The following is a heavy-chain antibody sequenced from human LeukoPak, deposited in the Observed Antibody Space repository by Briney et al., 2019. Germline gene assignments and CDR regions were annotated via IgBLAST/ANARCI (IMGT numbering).Heavy chain of an antibody. V-gene: IGHV1-69*02. D-gene: IGHD3-9*01. CDR1: GGTFSSYT. CDR2: IIPILGIA. Sequence: EASVKVSCKASGGTFSSYTISWVRQAPGQGLEWMGRIIPILGIANYAQKFQGRVTITADKSTSTAYMELSSLRSEDTAVYYCARVRANYDILTGHFDYWGQGTLVTVSS. J-gene: IGHJ4*02. CDR3: ARVRANYDILTGHFDY.